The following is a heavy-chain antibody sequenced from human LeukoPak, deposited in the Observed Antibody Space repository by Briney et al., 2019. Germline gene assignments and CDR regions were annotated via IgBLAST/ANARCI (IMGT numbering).Heavy chain of an antibody. CDR1: GGTFSSYA. J-gene: IGHJ4*02. CDR2: IIPIFGTA. D-gene: IGHD1-26*01. V-gene: IGHV1-69*13. CDR3: AREESIGRYQFLHDY. Sequence: SVKVSCKASGGTFSSYAISWVRQAPGQGLECMGGIIPIFGTANYAQKFQGRVTITADESTSTAYMELRSLTSDDTAVYYCAREESIGRYQFLHDYWGQGTLVTVSS.